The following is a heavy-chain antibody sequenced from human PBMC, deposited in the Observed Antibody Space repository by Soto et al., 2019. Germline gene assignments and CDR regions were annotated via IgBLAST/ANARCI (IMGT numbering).Heavy chain of an antibody. Sequence: SETLALTCAVYGGSFSGYYWSWIRQPPGKGLEWIGEINHSGSTNYNPSLKSRVTISVDTSKNQFSLKLSSVTAADTAVYYCAGGMYQPLGNWFDPWGRGTLVTVSS. J-gene: IGHJ5*02. CDR2: INHSGST. D-gene: IGHD2-2*01. CDR1: GGSFSGYY. V-gene: IGHV4-34*01. CDR3: AGGMYQPLGNWFDP.